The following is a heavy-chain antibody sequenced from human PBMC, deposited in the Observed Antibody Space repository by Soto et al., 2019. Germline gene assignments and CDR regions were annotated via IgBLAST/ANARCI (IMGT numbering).Heavy chain of an antibody. CDR1: GYTFTSYY. CDR3: ARDFGGDYAFDY. J-gene: IGHJ4*02. CDR2: INPSGGNT. V-gene: IGHV1-46*01. Sequence: GASVKVSCKASGYTFTSYYMHWVRQAPGQGLEWMGIINPSGGNTSYAQKFQGRVTMTRDTSTSTVYMELSSLRSEDTAVYYCARDFGGDYAFDYWGQGTLVTVSS. D-gene: IGHD4-17*01.